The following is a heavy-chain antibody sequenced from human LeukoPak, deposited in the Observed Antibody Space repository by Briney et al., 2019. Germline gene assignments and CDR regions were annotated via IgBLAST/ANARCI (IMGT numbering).Heavy chain of an antibody. V-gene: IGHV4-38-2*02. J-gene: IGHJ3*02. CDR2: IYHSGST. D-gene: IGHD5-24*01. Sequence: SETLSLTCTVSGYSISSGYYWGWIRQPPGKGLEWIGSIYHSGSTYYNPSLKSRVTISVDTSKNQFSLKLSSVTAADTAVYYCAGPDGYNSNPAPYAFDIWGQGTMVTVSS. CDR1: GYSISSGYY. CDR3: AGPDGYNSNPAPYAFDI.